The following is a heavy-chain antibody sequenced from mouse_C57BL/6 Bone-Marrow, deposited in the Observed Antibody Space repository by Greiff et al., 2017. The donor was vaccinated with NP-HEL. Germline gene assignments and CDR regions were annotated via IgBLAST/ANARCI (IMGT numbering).Heavy chain of an antibody. CDR3: ARHYGSSYWYFDV. D-gene: IGHD1-1*01. J-gene: IGHJ1*03. Sequence: EVQLVESGGGLVKPGRSLSLTCAASGFTFSSYAMSWVRQTPEKRLEWVATISDGGSYTYYPDIVKGRFIISRDNAKNNLYLKMSHLKAEETTKYYCARHYGSSYWYFDVWGTGTTVTVSS. V-gene: IGHV5-4*01. CDR2: ISDGGSYT. CDR1: GFTFSSYA.